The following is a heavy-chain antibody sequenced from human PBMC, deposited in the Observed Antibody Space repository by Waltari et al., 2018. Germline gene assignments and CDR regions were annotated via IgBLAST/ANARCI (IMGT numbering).Heavy chain of an antibody. CDR1: GYTFTSYD. D-gene: IGHD7-27*01. CDR2: MNPHSGHT. Sequence: QGQLVQSGAEVKKPGASVKVCGKASGYTFTSYDINWVRQATGQGLEWRGWMNPHSGHTGYSTRCQGKVTMPRTTSIRTAYMGLSILRSEYTAVYYCASLLTGTSPSFASWGQGPLVTVSS. CDR3: ASLLTGTSPSFAS. J-gene: IGHJ4*02. V-gene: IGHV1-8*02.